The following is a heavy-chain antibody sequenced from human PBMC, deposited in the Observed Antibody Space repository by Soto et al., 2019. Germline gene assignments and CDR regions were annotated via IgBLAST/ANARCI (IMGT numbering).Heavy chain of an antibody. V-gene: IGHV3-23*01. D-gene: IGHD1-26*01. CDR1: GFTFSNYA. CDR3: AKALVGEVGATDY. Sequence: LRLSCTASGFTFSNYAMSWVRQAPGKGLEWVSAITRTDSTYYADSVKGRFTISRDNSRNTLYLQMNSLGAEDAALYYCAKALVGEVGATDYWGQGTLVTVSS. CDR2: ITRTDST. J-gene: IGHJ4*02.